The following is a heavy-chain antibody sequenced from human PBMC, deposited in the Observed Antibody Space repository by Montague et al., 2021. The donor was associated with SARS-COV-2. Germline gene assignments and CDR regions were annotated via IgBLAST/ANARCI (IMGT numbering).Heavy chain of an antibody. V-gene: IGHV3-13*01. CDR2: IGTAGDT. J-gene: IGHJ6*02. D-gene: IGHD3-10*01. Sequence: SLRLSCAASGFTFSSYDMHWVRHATGKGLEWVSAIGTAGDTYYPGSVKGRFTISRENAKNSLYLQMNSLRAGDTAVYYCARALYGSGSYPRGTDYYYYGMDVWGQGTTVTVSS. CDR3: ARALYGSGSYPRGTDYYYYGMDV. CDR1: GFTFSSYD.